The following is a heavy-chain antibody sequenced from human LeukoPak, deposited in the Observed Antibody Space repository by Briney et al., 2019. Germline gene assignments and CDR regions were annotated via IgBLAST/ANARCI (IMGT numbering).Heavy chain of an antibody. D-gene: IGHD5-24*01. CDR3: VRGRGWLQSTPFDY. J-gene: IGHJ4*02. V-gene: IGHV4-59*01. Sequence: PSETLSLTCTDSGGSISSNYWSWIRQPPGKGLEWIGYIYYSGSTNYNPSLKSRVTISVDTSKNQFSLKLSSVTAADTAVYYCVRGRGWLQSTPFDYRGQGTLVTVSS. CDR1: GGSISSNY. CDR2: IYYSGST.